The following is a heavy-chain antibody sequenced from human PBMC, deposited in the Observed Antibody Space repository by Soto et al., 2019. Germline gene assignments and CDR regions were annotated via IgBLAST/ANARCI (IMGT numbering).Heavy chain of an antibody. CDR3: AKDNDRFYFDY. CDR1: GFTFSNFA. Sequence: GGSLRLSCAASGFTFSNFAMSWVRPAPGKGLEWVSTITGSGVTTYYADSVKGRFTISRDNSKSTLHLQMNSLRAEDTALFYCAKDNDRFYFDYWGQGTLVTVSS. D-gene: IGHD1-1*01. CDR2: ITGSGVTT. V-gene: IGHV3-23*01. J-gene: IGHJ4*02.